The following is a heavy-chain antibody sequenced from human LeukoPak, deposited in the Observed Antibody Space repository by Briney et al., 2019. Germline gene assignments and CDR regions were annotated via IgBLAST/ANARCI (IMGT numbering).Heavy chain of an antibody. Sequence: GGSLRLSCAASGFTFSTYWMHWVRHAPGKGLVWVSRINSDWSSTSYADSVKGRFTISRDNAKNTLYLQMNSLRAEDTAVYYCARVGPGVLAAFDIWGQGTMVTVSS. J-gene: IGHJ3*02. D-gene: IGHD1-14*01. CDR1: GFTFSTYW. CDR2: INSDWSST. CDR3: ARVGPGVLAAFDI. V-gene: IGHV3-74*01.